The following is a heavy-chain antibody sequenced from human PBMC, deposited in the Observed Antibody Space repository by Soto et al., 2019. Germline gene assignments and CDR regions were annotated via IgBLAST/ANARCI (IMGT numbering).Heavy chain of an antibody. J-gene: IGHJ4*02. CDR1: GVTLTNVW. D-gene: IGHD5-18*01. V-gene: IGHV3-15*07. CDR2: IKSNTDGGTT. CDR3: SHGYYQYFNS. Sequence: GRSLTLSCAVSGVTLTNVWMNWVRQAPGKGPEWVGRIKSNTDGGTTDYAAPVKGRFTVSRDDSENTLYLQMNSLKTEDTAVYYCSHGYYQYFNSWGQGTLVTVSS.